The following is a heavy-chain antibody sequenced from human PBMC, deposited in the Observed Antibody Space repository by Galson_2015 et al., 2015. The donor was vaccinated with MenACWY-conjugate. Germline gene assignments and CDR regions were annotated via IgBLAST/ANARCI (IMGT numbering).Heavy chain of an antibody. CDR2: SSGDGSTT. CDR1: GFAFGSYW. D-gene: IGHD6-19*01. Sequence: SLRLCCGASGFAFGSYWLRWVRHAPGKGLVGVSRSSGDGSTTACADSVKGRFTISRDNAKNKLYLQMNSLRAEDTSVYYCAMGLGSGSSDYWGQGTVVTVSS. V-gene: IGHV3-74*01. CDR3: AMGLGSGSSDY. J-gene: IGHJ4*02.